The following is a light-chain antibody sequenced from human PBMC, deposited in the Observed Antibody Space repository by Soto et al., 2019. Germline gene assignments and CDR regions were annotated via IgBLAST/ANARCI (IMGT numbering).Light chain of an antibody. CDR3: ATWDDSLSCWV. Sequence: QSVLTQPPSASGTPGQTVSISCSGSSSNIGSNYVSWYQKFPGTAPKLLIHKKTQRPSGVPDRFYASKSGTSASLAISGLRSEDEGDYYCATWDDSLSCWVFGGGTKLPVL. CDR1: SSNIGSNY. V-gene: IGLV1-47*01. J-gene: IGLJ3*02. CDR2: KKT.